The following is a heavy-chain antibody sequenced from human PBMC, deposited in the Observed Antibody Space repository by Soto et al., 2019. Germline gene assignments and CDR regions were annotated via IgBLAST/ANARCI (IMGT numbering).Heavy chain of an antibody. V-gene: IGHV3-23*01. CDR2: ISGSSGST. CDR3: AKGQYSGVAGGLDY. CDR1: GFTFKSYT. D-gene: IGHD1-26*01. J-gene: IGHJ4*02. Sequence: GGSLRLSCAASGFTFKSYTMNWVRQAPGKGLEWVSGISGSSGSTDYADSVKGRFTISRDNSKNTLYLQMNSLRVEDTALYYCAKGQYSGVAGGLDYWGQGTLVTVSS.